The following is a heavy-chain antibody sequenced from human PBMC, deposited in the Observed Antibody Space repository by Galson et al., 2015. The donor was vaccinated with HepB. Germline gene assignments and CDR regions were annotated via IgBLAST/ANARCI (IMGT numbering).Heavy chain of an antibody. D-gene: IGHD3-16*01. Sequence: SLRLSCAASGFTSSGHGMHWVRQAPGRGLEWVAVISYDGNNKYYADSVKDRFTISRDNSKNTLYLQMNGLRAGDTAVYYCAKGPLVGPSKVRWGAFDYWGQGTLVTVSS. CDR1: GFTSSGHG. CDR3: AKGPLVGPSKVRWGAFDY. J-gene: IGHJ4*02. CDR2: ISYDGNNK. V-gene: IGHV3-30*18.